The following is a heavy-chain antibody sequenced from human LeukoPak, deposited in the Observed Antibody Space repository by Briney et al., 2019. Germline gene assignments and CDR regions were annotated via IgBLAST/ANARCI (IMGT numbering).Heavy chain of an antibody. CDR1: GFTFSSYA. V-gene: IGHV3-23*01. CDR2: ISGSGGST. CDR3: ARAHTTVITHFDY. J-gene: IGHJ4*02. Sequence: PGGSLRLSCAASGFTFSSYAMSWVRQAPGKGLEWVSAISGSGGSTYYADSVKGRFTISRDNAKNSLYLQMNSLRAEDTAVYYCARAHTTVITHFDYWGQGTLVTVSS. D-gene: IGHD4-17*01.